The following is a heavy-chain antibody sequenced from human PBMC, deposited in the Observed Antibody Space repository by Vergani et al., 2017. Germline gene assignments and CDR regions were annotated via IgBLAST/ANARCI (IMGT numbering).Heavy chain of an antibody. CDR1: GFTFSSYA. V-gene: IGHV3-23*01. Sequence: EVQLLESGGGLVQPGGSLRLSCAASGFTFSSYAMSWVRQAPGKGLEWVSAISGSGGSTYYADSVKGRFTISRDNSKNTLYLQMNSLRAEDTAVYYCAKRGLYGSGSYGNWFDPWGQGTLVTVSS. J-gene: IGHJ5*02. D-gene: IGHD3-10*01. CDR2: ISGSGGST. CDR3: AKRGLYGSGSYGNWFDP.